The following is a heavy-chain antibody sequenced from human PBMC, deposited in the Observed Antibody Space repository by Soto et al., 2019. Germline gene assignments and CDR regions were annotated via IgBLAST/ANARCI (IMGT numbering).Heavy chain of an antibody. V-gene: IGHV3-23*01. CDR3: AKGDWDYIAGHFDY. J-gene: IGHJ4*02. Sequence: GGSLRLSCAASGFTFTSCAMSWVRQAPGKGLEWVSAISGTAGNTHHADSVKGRFTISRDISKNTLYLQMNSPRAEDTAVYYCAKGDWDYIAGHFDYWGQGTLVTVSS. D-gene: IGHD1-7*01. CDR1: GFTFTSCA. CDR2: ISGTAGNT.